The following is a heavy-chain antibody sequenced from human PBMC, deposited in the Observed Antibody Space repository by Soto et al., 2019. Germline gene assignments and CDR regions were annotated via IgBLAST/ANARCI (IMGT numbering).Heavy chain of an antibody. V-gene: IGHV3-33*01. CDR3: ARGPDYAYFQH. CDR1: GFTFSSYG. D-gene: IGHD4-17*01. J-gene: IGHJ1*01. CDR2: IWYDGSNK. Sequence: QVQLVESGGGVVQPGRSLRLSCAASGFTFSSYGMHWVRQAPGKGLEWVAVIWYDGSNKYYADSVKGRFTISRDNSKNTLDLQMNSLRAEDTAVYYCARGPDYAYFQHWGQGTLVTVSS.